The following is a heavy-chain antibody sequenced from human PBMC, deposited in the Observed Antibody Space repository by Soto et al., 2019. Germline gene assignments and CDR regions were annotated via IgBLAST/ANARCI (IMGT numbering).Heavy chain of an antibody. J-gene: IGHJ1*01. D-gene: IGHD2-2*01. CDR2: IKQDGSEK. CDR1: GFTFSSYW. CDR3: ARGQYKLLLGYFEH. V-gene: IGHV3-7*03. Sequence: PGGSLRLSCAASGFTFSSYWMSWVRQAPWKGLEWVANIKQDGSEKYYVDSVKGRFTISRDNAKNSLYLQMNSLRAEDTAVYYCARGQYKLLLGYFEHWGQGTLITVYS.